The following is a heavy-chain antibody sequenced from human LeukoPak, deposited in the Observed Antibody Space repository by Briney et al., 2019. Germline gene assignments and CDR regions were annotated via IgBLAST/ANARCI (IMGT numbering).Heavy chain of an antibody. Sequence: GGSLRLSCAASGFTLSNAWMSWVRQAPGKGLEWVGRIKSKTDGGTTDYAAPVKGRFTISRDDSKNTLYLQMNSLKTEDTAVYYCTTDASDIVVVGYYYGMDVWGQGTTVTVSS. CDR1: GFTLSNAW. CDR3: TTDASDIVVVGYYYGMDV. CDR2: IKSKTDGGTT. J-gene: IGHJ6*02. D-gene: IGHD2-15*01. V-gene: IGHV3-15*01.